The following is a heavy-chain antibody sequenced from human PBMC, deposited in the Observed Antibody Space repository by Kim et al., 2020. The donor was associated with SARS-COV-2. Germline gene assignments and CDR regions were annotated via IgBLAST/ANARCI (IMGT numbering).Heavy chain of an antibody. CDR1: GGSFSGYY. Sequence: SETLSLTCAVYGGSFSGYYWSWIRQPPGKGLEWIGEINHSGITNYNPSLKSRVTISVDTSKNQFSLKLSSVTAADTAVYYCARAGLGLDLWGRGTLVTVSS. V-gene: IGHV4-34*01. CDR3: ARAGLGLDL. CDR2: INHSGIT. D-gene: IGHD7-27*01. J-gene: IGHJ2*01.